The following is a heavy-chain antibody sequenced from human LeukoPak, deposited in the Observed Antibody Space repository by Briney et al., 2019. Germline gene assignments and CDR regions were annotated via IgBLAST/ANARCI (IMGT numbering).Heavy chain of an antibody. V-gene: IGHV3-74*01. CDR2: INSDGSST. D-gene: IGHD1-26*01. J-gene: IGHJ4*02. CDR3: ARGALRGVGATTGNY. Sequence: GGSLRLSCAGSGFTFSSYWMHWVRQAPGKGLEWVSRINSDGSSTSYADSVKGRFTISRDNAKNSLYLQMNSLRAEDTAVYYCARGALRGVGATTGNYWGQGTLVTVSS. CDR1: GFTFSSYW.